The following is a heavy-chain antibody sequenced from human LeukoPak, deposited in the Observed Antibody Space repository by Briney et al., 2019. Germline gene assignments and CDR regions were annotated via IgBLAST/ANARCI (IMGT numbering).Heavy chain of an antibody. J-gene: IGHJ4*02. CDR2: LNWDGGTT. Sequence: GGSLRLSCAASGFTFGDYGMSWVRQAPGKGLEWVSGLNWDGGTTGHADSVKGRFTISRDNAKDSLYLQMNSLRAEDTALYYCARVKGLPGLYYFDYWGQGTLVTVSS. CDR3: ARVKGLPGLYYFDY. V-gene: IGHV3-20*04. CDR1: GFTFGDYG.